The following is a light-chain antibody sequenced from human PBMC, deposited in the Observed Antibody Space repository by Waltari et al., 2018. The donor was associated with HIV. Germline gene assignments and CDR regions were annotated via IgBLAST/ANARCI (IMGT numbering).Light chain of an antibody. CDR3: LLSYNGARV. CDR2: DTT. Sequence: QAVVTQEPSLTVSPGGTVTLTCDSSTGPVTNAHYPYWLQQRPGHAPMTLIFDTTKRHSWTPARFSGSLLGGKAALTLSGAQSEDEAEYYCLLSYNGARVFGGGTKVTVL. J-gene: IGLJ3*02. V-gene: IGLV7-46*01. CDR1: TGPVTNAHY.